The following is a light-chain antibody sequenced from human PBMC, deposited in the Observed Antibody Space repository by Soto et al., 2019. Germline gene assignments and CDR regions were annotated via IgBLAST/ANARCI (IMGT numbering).Light chain of an antibody. CDR2: DAS. CDR3: QQCDTLPFT. Sequence: DIQMTQSPSSLSASVGDRVTITCQASQAISNCLNWYQQKPGRAPKLLIYDASKLETGVPSRFSGGGSGTDFTFTISSLQPEDIGTYYCQQCDTLPFTFGPGTKVDIK. V-gene: IGKV1-33*01. CDR1: QAISNC. J-gene: IGKJ3*01.